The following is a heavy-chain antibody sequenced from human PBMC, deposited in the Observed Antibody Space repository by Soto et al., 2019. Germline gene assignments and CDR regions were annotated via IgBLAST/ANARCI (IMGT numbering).Heavy chain of an antibody. Sequence: NPSETLSLTCTVSGVSITSYFWSWIRQTPGKGLDWIGSISFSGATYSNPSLKGRAALSVDTSENHLSLTLNSVTSADTAVYFCARDRRDGYKRYFDFWGQGNQVTVSS. D-gene: IGHD5-12*01. CDR2: ISFSGAT. CDR3: ARDRRDGYKRYFDF. V-gene: IGHV4-59*01. J-gene: IGHJ4*02. CDR1: GVSITSYF.